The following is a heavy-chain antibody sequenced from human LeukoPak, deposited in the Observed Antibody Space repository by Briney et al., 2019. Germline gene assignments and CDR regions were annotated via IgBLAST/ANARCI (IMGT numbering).Heavy chain of an antibody. V-gene: IGHV4-59*01. CDR3: ARVVVVVAASWFDY. CDR1: VRSLSLYY. D-gene: IGHD2-15*01. J-gene: IGHJ4*02. Sequence: SETLSLTCTVSVRSLSLYYWLWLRKPPGKAVVWIGYIYYSGSNNYNPSLKSRVTISVDTSKNQFSLKLSSVTAADAAVYYCARVVVVVAASWFDYWGQGTLVTVSS. CDR2: IYYSGSN.